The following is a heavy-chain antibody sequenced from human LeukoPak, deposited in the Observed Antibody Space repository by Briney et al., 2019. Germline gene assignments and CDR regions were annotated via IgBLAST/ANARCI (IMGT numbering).Heavy chain of an antibody. CDR2: IKSKTDGGTT. J-gene: IGHJ4*02. V-gene: IGHV3-15*01. CDR1: GFTFNNAG. Sequence: GGSLRLSCAASGFTFNNAGMSWVRQAPGKGLEWVGRIKSKTDGGTTDYTAPVKGRFTISRDDSKNTLYLQMNSLKIEDTAVYYCTRIIKSGSFDYWGQGVLITVSS. D-gene: IGHD1-26*01. CDR3: TRIIKSGSFDY.